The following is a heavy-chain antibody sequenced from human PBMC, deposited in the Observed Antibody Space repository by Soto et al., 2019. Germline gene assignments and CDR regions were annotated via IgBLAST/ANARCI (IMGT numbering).Heavy chain of an antibody. Sequence: GGSLRLSCAASGFTFSSYGMHWVRQAPGKGLEWVAVIWYDGSNKYYADSVKGRFTISRDNSKNTLYLQMNSLRAEDTAVYYCARSYPRSTFDYWAQGTLVTVSS. D-gene: IGHD3-10*01. CDR2: IWYDGSNK. V-gene: IGHV3-33*01. CDR3: ARSYPRSTFDY. CDR1: GFTFSSYG. J-gene: IGHJ4*02.